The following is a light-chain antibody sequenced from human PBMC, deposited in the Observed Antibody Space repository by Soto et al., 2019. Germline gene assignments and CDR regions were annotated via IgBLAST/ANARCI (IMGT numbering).Light chain of an antibody. CDR2: WAS. CDR3: QQYYSTPRT. V-gene: IGKV4-1*01. J-gene: IGKJ1*01. CDR1: QSVLYSSNNKNY. Sequence: DIVMTQSPDSLAVSLGERATINCKSSQSVLYSSNNKNYLAWYQHKPGQPPNLLISWASTRESGVPDRFSGSGSGTDFTLTISSLQAEDVAVYYCQQYYSTPRTFGQGTKVEIK.